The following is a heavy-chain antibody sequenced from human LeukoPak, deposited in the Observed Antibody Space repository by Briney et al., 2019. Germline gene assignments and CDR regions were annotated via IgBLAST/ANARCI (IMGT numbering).Heavy chain of an antibody. CDR2: INSDGSST. J-gene: IGHJ4*02. V-gene: IGHV3-74*01. CDR1: GFTFSSYW. Sequence: GGSLRLSCAASGFTFSSYWMHWVRQAPGKGLVWVSRINSDGSSTSYADSVKGRFTISRDNAKNTLYLQMNSLRAEDTAVYYCARVWTICLSCYTREDYWGQGTLVTVSS. CDR3: ARVWTICLSCYTREDY. D-gene: IGHD2-2*02.